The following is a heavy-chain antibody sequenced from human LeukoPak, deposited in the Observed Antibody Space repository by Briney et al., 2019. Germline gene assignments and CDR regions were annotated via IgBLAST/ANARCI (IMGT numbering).Heavy chain of an antibody. V-gene: IGHV3-30*04. CDR3: ARDRYYDILTGYGWFDP. CDR2: MSYDGINK. J-gene: IGHJ5*02. Sequence: PGGSLRLSCAASGFTFGSYAMYWVRQAPGKGLEWVAVMSYDGINKYYADSVKGRFTISRDNSKNTLYLQMNSLRAEDTAMYYCARDRYYDILTGYGWFDPWGQGTLVTVSS. CDR1: GFTFGSYA. D-gene: IGHD3-9*01.